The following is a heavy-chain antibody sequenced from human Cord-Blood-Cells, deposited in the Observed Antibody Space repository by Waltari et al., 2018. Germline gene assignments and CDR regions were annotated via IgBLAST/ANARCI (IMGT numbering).Heavy chain of an antibody. V-gene: IGHV4-38-2*02. Sequence: QVQLQESGPGLVKPSETLSLTCTVSGYSISSGYYWGWIRQPPGKGLEWIGSTYHSGSTDDNPSLKSRVTISVDTSKNQFSLKLSSVTAADTAVYYCARDAGQREWLLYYYYGMDVWGQGTTVTVSS. CDR2: TYHSGST. D-gene: IGHD3-3*01. CDR3: ARDAGQREWLLYYYYGMDV. J-gene: IGHJ6*02. CDR1: GYSISSGYY.